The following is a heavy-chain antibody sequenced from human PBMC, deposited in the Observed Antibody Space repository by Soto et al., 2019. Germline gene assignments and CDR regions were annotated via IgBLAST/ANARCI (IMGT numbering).Heavy chain of an antibody. D-gene: IGHD2-21*02. V-gene: IGHV4-59*08. Sequence: PSEPRSLTCTVSGGPFSVYFWSWIRQPPGKALEWIGYIYYSGRINYNPSLKSRVTISVDTSKNQLSLKLSSVTAADAAMYYCATMYGGNSFAFDPWGQGTLVTVS. J-gene: IGHJ5*02. CDR3: ATMYGGNSFAFDP. CDR2: IYYSGRI. CDR1: GGPFSVYF.